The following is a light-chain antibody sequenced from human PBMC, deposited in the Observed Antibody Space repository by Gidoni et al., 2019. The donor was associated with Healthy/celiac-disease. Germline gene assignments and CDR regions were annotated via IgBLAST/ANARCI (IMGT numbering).Light chain of an antibody. CDR1: QSISSY. CDR2: SAS. Sequence: DIQMTQSPSSLSASVGDRVTITCRASQSISSYLNWYQQKPGKDPTLLIYSASSLQSGVPSRFSGSGSGTDFTLPISSLQPEDFATYYCQQSYSTPLWTFGQGTKVEIK. CDR3: QQSYSTPLWT. J-gene: IGKJ1*01. V-gene: IGKV1-39*01.